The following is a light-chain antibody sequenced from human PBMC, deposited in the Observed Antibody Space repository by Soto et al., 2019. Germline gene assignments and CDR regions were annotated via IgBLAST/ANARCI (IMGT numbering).Light chain of an antibody. J-gene: IGKJ5*01. Sequence: EIVLTQSPGTLSLSPGERATLSCRASQSVSSNYLAWYQQKPGQAPSLLIYDASSRATGIPDRFSGSGSGTDFPLTISRLEPEDFVMYYCQQYGSSAPITFGKGTRLEIE. V-gene: IGKV3-20*01. CDR1: QSVSSNY. CDR3: QQYGSSAPIT. CDR2: DAS.